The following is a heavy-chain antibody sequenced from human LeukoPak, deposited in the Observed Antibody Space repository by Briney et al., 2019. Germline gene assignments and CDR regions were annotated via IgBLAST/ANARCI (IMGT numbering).Heavy chain of an antibody. CDR1: GFTFTTSA. V-gene: IGHV1-58*02. CDR2: IVVGSGNT. J-gene: IGHJ4*02. CDR3: AKGTPGHYFDY. D-gene: IGHD2-2*01. Sequence: ASVKVSCKASGFTFTTSAMQWVRQARGQRLEWIGWIVVGSGNTNYAQKFQERVTITRDMSTSTAYMELSSLRSEDTAMYFCAKGTPGHYFDYWGQGTLVTVSS.